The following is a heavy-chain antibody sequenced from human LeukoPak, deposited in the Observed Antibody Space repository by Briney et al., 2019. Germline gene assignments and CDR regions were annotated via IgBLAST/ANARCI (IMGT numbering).Heavy chain of an antibody. Sequence: GAPVKVSCKVSGYTLTELSMHWVRQAPGKGLEWMGGFDPEDGETIYAQKFQGRVTMTEDTSTDTAYMELSSLRSEDTAVYYCATDPRTQNVVVVAAGWGQGTLVTVSS. J-gene: IGHJ4*02. CDR2: FDPEDGET. CDR3: ATDPRTQNVVVVAAG. V-gene: IGHV1-24*01. CDR1: GYTLTELS. D-gene: IGHD2-15*01.